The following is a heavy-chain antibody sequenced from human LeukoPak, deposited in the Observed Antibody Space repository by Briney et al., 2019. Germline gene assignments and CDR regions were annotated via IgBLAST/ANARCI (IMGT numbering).Heavy chain of an antibody. V-gene: IGHV1-2*02. CDR3: ARDGPAQMLDFDY. J-gene: IGHJ4*02. CDR2: IHPNNGAT. CDR1: GYTFTGSGWY. Sequence: GDSVKVSCKASGYTFTGSGWYLYWLRQAPGQGLECVGWIHPNNGATLYAQKVQGRVAMTTDTSISTAYMELSRLRPDDTAMYYCARDGPAQMLDFDYWGQGTLVTVSS. D-gene: IGHD3-16*01.